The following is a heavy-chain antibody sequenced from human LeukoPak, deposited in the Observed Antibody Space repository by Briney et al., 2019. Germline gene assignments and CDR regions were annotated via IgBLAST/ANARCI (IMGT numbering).Heavy chain of an antibody. V-gene: IGHV4-59*01. CDR2: IYYSGST. CDR3: ARGPFNDILTGYNFVY. D-gene: IGHD3-9*01. CDR1: GGSISSYY. Sequence: PSETLSLTCTVSGGSISSYYWSWIRQPPGKGLEWIGYIYYSGSTNYNPSLKSRVTISVDTSKNQFSLKLSSVTAADTAVYYCARGPFNDILTGYNFVYWGQGTLVTVSS. J-gene: IGHJ4*02.